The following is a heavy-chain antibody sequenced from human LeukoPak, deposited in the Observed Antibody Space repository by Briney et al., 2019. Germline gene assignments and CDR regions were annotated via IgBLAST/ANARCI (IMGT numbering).Heavy chain of an antibody. V-gene: IGHV1-46*01. Sequence: GASVKVSCKTSGYTFTSYYMHWVRQAPGQGLEWMGIINPSGNSTSYPQRFQGRITMTWDTSTGTGYMELSRLRSEDTAVYYCATSVLDYWGQGTLVTVSS. CDR3: ATSVLDY. J-gene: IGHJ4*02. CDR2: INPSGNST. CDR1: GYTFTSYY.